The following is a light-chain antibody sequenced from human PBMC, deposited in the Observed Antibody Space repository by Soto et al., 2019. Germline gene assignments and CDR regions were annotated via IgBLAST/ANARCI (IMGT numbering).Light chain of an antibody. CDR3: CSYAGSNTLL. CDR2: EVS. V-gene: IGLV2-23*01. Sequence: QPVLTQPASVSGSPGQSITISCTGTSSDVGSYNFVSWYQHHPGKAPTMMIYEVSKRPSEISNRFSGSKSGNTASLTISGLQAEDEADYYCCSYAGSNTLLFGGGTQLTVL. J-gene: IGLJ2*01. CDR1: SSDVGSYNF.